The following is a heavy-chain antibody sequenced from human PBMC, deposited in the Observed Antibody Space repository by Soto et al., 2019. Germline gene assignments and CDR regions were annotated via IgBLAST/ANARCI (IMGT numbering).Heavy chain of an antibody. D-gene: IGHD3-3*01. CDR1: GFTFSSYA. Sequence: GGSLRLSCAASGFTFSSYAMSWVRQAPGKGLEWVSAISGSGGSTYYADSVKGRFTISRDNSKNTLYLQMSSRRAEDTAVYYCAKDRGYYSFWSGYYQFWGQGTLVTFSS. CDR3: AKDRGYYSFWSGYYQF. V-gene: IGHV3-23*01. CDR2: ISGSGGST. J-gene: IGHJ4*02.